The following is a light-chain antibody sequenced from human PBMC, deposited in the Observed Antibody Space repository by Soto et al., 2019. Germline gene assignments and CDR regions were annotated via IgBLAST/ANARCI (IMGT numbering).Light chain of an antibody. V-gene: IGKV1-16*01. CDR3: QQYYSYPRT. J-gene: IGKJ5*01. CDR2: SVS. Sequence: DIQMTQSPSSLSASVGDRVTITCRASQRVSSYWAWFQQKPGKAPKSLIYSVSVLQSGFPSRFTGSASGTDFTLTISSLQPEDFATYYCQQYYSYPRTFGQGTRLEIK. CDR1: QRVSSY.